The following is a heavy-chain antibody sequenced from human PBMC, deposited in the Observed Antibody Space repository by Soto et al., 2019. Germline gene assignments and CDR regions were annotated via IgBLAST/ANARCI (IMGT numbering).Heavy chain of an antibody. J-gene: IGHJ5*02. D-gene: IGHD6-25*01. CDR2: IYYSGST. CDR3: ARPHGGSSGWDNWFDP. V-gene: IGHV4-59*01. Sequence: TSETLSLTCTVSGDSISSYYSNWIRQPPGKGLEWIGYIYYSGSTNYNPSLKSRVTISVDTSKNQFSLKLSSVTAADTAVYYCARPHGGSSGWDNWFDPWGQGTLVTVSS. CDR1: GDSISSYY.